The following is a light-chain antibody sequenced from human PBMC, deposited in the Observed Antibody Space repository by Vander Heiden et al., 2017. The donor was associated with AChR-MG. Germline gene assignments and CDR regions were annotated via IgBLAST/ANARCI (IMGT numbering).Light chain of an antibody. CDR3: RSYTSSSTWV. CDR1: SSDVGGYNY. CDR2: DVN. J-gene: IGLJ3*02. Sequence: QSALTQPASVSGSPGQPITISCTGTSSDVGGYNYVSWYQQHPGKAPKLMIYDVNNRPSGVSNRFSGSKSGNTASLTISGLQAEDEADYYCRSYTSSSTWVFGGGTKLTGL. V-gene: IGLV2-14*03.